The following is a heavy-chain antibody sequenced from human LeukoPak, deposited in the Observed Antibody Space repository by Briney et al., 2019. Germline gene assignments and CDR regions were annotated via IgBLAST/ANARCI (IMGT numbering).Heavy chain of an antibody. CDR2: IWSDGSSE. Sequence: GGSLRLSCAASGFTFSSYGMHWVRQAPGEGLEWVAVIWSDGSSEKYADSVKGRFTISRDNSKNTLYLQMNSLRAEDSALYYCAKGLYCSSTSCYFENYYYYYMDVWGKGTTVTVSS. J-gene: IGHJ6*03. CDR1: GFTFSSYG. D-gene: IGHD2-2*01. CDR3: AKGLYCSSTSCYFENYYYYYMDV. V-gene: IGHV3-33*06.